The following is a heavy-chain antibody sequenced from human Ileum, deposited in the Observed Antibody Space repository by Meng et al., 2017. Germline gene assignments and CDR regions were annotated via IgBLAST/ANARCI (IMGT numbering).Heavy chain of an antibody. J-gene: IGHJ4*02. V-gene: IGHV1-2*06. CDR1: GYTFTDYY. Sequence: QVQLVQSGAEVKTPGAPVKVSCNTSGYTFTDYYIKWLRQAPGQGLEWMGRINPKSGIRHYAQKFQGRVTMTSDTSTSTAYMEVSGLTSDDTAVYYCSGASSSSYLGYWGQGTLVTVSS. CDR3: SGASSSSYLGY. CDR2: INPKSGIR. D-gene: IGHD6-13*01.